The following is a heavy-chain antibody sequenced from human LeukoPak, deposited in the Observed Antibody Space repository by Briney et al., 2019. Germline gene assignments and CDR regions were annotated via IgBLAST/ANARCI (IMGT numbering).Heavy chain of an antibody. J-gene: IGHJ5*02. V-gene: IGHV4-59*08. CDR2: IYYSGST. Sequence: SETLSLTCTVSGGSISSYYWSWIRQPPGKGLEWIGYIYYSGSTNYNPSLKSRVTISVDTSKNQFSLKLSSVAAADTAVYYCARGIVATYGWFDPWGQGTLVTVSS. CDR1: GGSISSYY. CDR3: ARGIVATYGWFDP. D-gene: IGHD5-12*01.